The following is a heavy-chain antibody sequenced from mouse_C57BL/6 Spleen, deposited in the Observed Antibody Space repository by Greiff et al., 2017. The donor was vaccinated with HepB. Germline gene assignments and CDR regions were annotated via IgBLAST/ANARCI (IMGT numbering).Heavy chain of an antibody. J-gene: IGHJ4*01. V-gene: IGHV1-81*01. CDR1: GYTFTSYG. Sequence: VQLQQSGAELARPGASVKLSCKASGYTFTSYGISWVKQRTGQGLEWIGEIYPRSGNTYYNEKFKGKATLTADKSSRTAYMELRSLTSEDSAVYFCARGGVPYGKDYAMDYWGQGTSVTVSS. CDR2: IYPRSGNT. D-gene: IGHD2-1*01. CDR3: ARGGVPYGKDYAMDY.